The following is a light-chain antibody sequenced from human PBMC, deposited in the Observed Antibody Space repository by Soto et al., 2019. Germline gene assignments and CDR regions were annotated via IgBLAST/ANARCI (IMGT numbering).Light chain of an antibody. J-gene: IGKJ1*01. CDR3: HQYGDSLWT. CDR1: QSVSRNN. CDR2: GAS. Sequence: IVLTQSRCTLSLSPGERAILSCRASQSVSRNNLVWYQQKPGQAPRLLIHGASNRATGIPDRISGSGSGTDITLTISRLEPEDFAVYYCHQYGDSLWTFGQGTKVEIK. V-gene: IGKV3-20*01.